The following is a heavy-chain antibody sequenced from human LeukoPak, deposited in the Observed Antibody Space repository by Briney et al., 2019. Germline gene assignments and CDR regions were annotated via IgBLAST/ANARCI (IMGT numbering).Heavy chain of an antibody. V-gene: IGHV5-10-1*01. D-gene: IGHD5-12*01. CDR3: ARLLDIVATASDY. CDR1: GDSFTSYW. Sequence: GESLRISCKRSGDSFTSYWISWVRQMPGKGLEWMGRIDPSDSYTNYSPSFQGHVTISADKSISTAYLQWSSLKASDTAMYYCARLLDIVATASDYWGQGTLVTVSS. CDR2: IDPSDSYT. J-gene: IGHJ4*02.